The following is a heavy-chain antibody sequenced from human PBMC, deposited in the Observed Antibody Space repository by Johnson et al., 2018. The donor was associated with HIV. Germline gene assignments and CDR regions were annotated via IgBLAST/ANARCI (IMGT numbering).Heavy chain of an antibody. D-gene: IGHD3-22*01. CDR3: ARGFVRISMILVADAFDM. Sequence: VQLVESGGGLIQPGGSLRLSCAASGFTFDDHGMSWVRQGPGKGLEWVSGINWNGGSTGYADSVKGRFTISRDNAKNSLYLPMNSLRAEDTALYFCARGFVRISMILVADAFDMWGQVTMVTVSS. CDR2: INWNGGST. V-gene: IGHV3-20*04. CDR1: GFTFDDHG. J-gene: IGHJ3*02.